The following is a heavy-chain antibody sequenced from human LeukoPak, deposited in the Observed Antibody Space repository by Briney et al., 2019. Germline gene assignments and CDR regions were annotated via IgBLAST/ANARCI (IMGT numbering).Heavy chain of an antibody. J-gene: IGHJ3*02. Sequence: SVKVSCKASGYTFTGYYLHWVRQAPGQGLEWMGRIIPILGIAKFAQKFQGRVTITADKSTSTAYMELSSLRSEDTAVYYCARDHVVVPAAIGHRAFDIWAKGQWSPSLQ. V-gene: IGHV1-69*04. CDR2: IIPILGIA. CDR3: ARDHVVVPAAIGHRAFDI. CDR1: GYTFTGYY. D-gene: IGHD2-2*01.